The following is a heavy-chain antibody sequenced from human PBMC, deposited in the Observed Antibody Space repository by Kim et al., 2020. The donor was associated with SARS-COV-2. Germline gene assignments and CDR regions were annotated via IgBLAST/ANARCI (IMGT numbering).Heavy chain of an antibody. CDR2: ISYDGSNK. V-gene: IGHV3-30*18. Sequence: GGSLRLSCAASGFTFSSYGMHWVRQAPGKGLEWVAVISYDGSNKYYADSVKGRFTISRDNSKNTLYLQMNSLRAEDTAVYYCAKGGSPNGGYFDYWGQGTLVTVSS. D-gene: IGHD1-26*01. J-gene: IGHJ4*02. CDR3: AKGGSPNGGYFDY. CDR1: GFTFSSYG.